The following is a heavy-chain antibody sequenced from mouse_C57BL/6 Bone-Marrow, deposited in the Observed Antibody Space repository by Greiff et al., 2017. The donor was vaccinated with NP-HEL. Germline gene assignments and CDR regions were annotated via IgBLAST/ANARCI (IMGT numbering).Heavy chain of an antibody. D-gene: IGHD4-1*01. CDR2: SSNKANDYTS. CDR1: GFTFSDFY. Sequence: EVQRVESGGGFVQSGRSLRLSCATSGFTFSDFYMEWVRQAPGQGLEWIAASSNKANDYTSAYSSSVKGRFIVSRDTSQSILYLQMNTLRAEDTAIYYCARDNWDWYFDVWGTGTTITVSS. V-gene: IGHV7-1*01. CDR3: ARDNWDWYFDV. J-gene: IGHJ1*03.